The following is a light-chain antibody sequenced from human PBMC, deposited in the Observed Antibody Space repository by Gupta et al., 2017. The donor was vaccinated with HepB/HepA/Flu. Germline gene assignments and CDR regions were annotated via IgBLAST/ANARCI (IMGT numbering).Light chain of an antibody. J-gene: IGKJ1*01. CDR2: AAS. CDR1: QSISSY. Sequence: DIQMTQSPSSLSASVGDRVTITCRASQSISSYLNWYQQKPGKAPKLLIYAASSLQRGVPSRFSGSGSGTDFTLTISSLQPEDFATYDCQQSYSTPWTFGQGTKVEIK. CDR3: QQSYSTPWT. V-gene: IGKV1-39*01.